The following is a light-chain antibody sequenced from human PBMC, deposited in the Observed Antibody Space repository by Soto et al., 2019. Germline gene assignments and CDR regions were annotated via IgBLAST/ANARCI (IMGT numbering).Light chain of an antibody. Sequence: DIQMTQYPSTLYSSLGYRFTVTCRASQSISTWLAWYQQKPGKAPKVLIYEASKLESGVPSRFSGSGSGTEFTLTISTLQPDDVATYYCQQYNSYQWTFGQGTKVDIK. CDR2: EAS. V-gene: IGKV1-5*01. J-gene: IGKJ1*01. CDR3: QQYNSYQWT. CDR1: QSISTW.